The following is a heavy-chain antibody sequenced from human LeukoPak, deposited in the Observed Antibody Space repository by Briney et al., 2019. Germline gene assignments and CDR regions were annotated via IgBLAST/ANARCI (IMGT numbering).Heavy chain of an antibody. J-gene: IGHJ6*02. CDR3: AKDLSGSHDYYYYGMDV. CDR1: GFTFDDYA. D-gene: IGHD1-26*01. Sequence: GGSLRLSCAASGFTFDDYAMHWFRQAPGKGLEWVSGISWNSGSIVYADSVKGRFTISRDNAKNSLYLQMNSLRAEDTALYYCAKDLSGSHDYYYYGMDVWGQGTTVTVSS. V-gene: IGHV3-9*01. CDR2: ISWNSGSI.